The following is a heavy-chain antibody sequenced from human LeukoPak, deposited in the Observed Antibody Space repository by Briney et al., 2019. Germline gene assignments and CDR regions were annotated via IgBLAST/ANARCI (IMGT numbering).Heavy chain of an antibody. V-gene: IGHV4-59*08. D-gene: IGHD3-16*01. J-gene: IGHJ3*01. CDR3: ARRWVYDKRAFDA. CDR2: IYYSGST. Sequence: SETLSLTCTVSGGSISSYYWSWIRQPPGKGLEWIGYIYYSGSTNYNPSLKSRVTISVNTSKNQFSLNLSSVTAADTAVYYCARRWVYDKRAFDAWGQGTMVTVSS. CDR1: GGSISSYY.